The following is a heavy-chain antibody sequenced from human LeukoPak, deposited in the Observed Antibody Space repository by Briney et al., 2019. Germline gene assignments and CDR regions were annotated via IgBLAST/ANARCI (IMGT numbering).Heavy chain of an antibody. Sequence: ASVKVSCKASGYTFTRYAISWVRQAPGQGLEWMGWISAYNGNKNYVQKLQGRVTMTTDTSTSTAYMELRSLRSDDTAVYYCARDSWAYCGGDCYNYYGLDVWGQGTTVTVSS. V-gene: IGHV1-18*01. J-gene: IGHJ6*02. CDR1: GYTFTRYA. CDR2: ISAYNGNK. CDR3: ARDSWAYCGGDCYNYYGLDV. D-gene: IGHD2-21*02.